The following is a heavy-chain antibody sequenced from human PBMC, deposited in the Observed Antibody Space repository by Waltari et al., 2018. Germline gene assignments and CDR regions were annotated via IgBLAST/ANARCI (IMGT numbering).Heavy chain of an antibody. V-gene: IGHV1-69*10. CDR3: ARDPRQDYYYYMDV. J-gene: IGHJ6*03. Sequence: GQSGAEVKKPGSSVKVSCKASGGTFSSYAISWVRQAPGQGLEWMGGIIPILGIANYAQKFQGRVTITADKSTSTAYMELSSLRSEDTAVYYCARDPRQDYYYYMDVWGKGTTVTVSS. CDR2: IIPILGIA. CDR1: GGTFSSYA.